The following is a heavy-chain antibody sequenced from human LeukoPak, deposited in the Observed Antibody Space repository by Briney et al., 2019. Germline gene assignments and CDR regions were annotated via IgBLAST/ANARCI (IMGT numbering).Heavy chain of an antibody. D-gene: IGHD3-16*02. J-gene: IGHJ3*02. CDR3: ARRVSLYVGCDI. V-gene: IGHV4-59*08. Sequence: KPSETLSLTCTVGNGSMNDYYWNWVRQPPGKRLEWIGRVYNAYTDYNPSLKSRVSISVDTSKSQFSLDLNSVTAADTAVYYCARRVSLYVGCDIWGLGTMVTVSS. CDR2: VYNAYT. CDR1: NGSMNDYY.